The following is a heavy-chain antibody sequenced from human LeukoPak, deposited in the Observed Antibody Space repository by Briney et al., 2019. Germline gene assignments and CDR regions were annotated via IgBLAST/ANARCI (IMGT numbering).Heavy chain of an antibody. V-gene: IGHV3-30*18. CDR3: AKDRYSGLNTIDY. CDR1: GFTFSTYG. Sequence: PGGSLRLSCAASGFTFSTYGMHWVRQAPGKGLEWVAVISYDGSYKFYADSVKSRFTISRDNSKSTLYLQMNSLRAEDTAVYYCAKDRYSGLNTIDYWGQGTLVTVSS. J-gene: IGHJ4*02. D-gene: IGHD6-13*01. CDR2: ISYDGSYK.